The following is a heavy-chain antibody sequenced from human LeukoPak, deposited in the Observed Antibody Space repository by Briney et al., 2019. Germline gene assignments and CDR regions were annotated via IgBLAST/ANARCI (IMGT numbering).Heavy chain of an antibody. J-gene: IGHJ6*03. CDR2: IYYSGST. V-gene: IGHV4-59*01. CDR3: ARGGRDYGGNQRIHYYYYYMDV. Sequence: SETLSLTCTVSGGSISSYYWSWIRQPPGKGLEWIGYIYYSGSTNYNPSLKSRVTISVDTCKNQFSLKLSSVTAADTAVYYCARGGRDYGGNQRIHYYYYYMDVWGKGTTVTVSS. CDR1: GGSISSYY. D-gene: IGHD4-23*01.